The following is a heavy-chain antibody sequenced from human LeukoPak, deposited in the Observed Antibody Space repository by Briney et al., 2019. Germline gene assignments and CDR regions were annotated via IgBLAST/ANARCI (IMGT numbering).Heavy chain of an antibody. J-gene: IGHJ6*03. V-gene: IGHV3-11*01. Sequence: PGGSLRLSCAASGFTFSDYYMSWIPQAPGKGLEWVSYISSSGSTIYYADSVKGRFTISRDNAKNSLYLQMNSPRAEDTAVYYCARGVTIFGVVTVYYYMDVWGKGTTVTVPS. D-gene: IGHD3-3*01. CDR3: ARGVTIFGVVTVYYYMDV. CDR1: GFTFSDYY. CDR2: ISSSGSTI.